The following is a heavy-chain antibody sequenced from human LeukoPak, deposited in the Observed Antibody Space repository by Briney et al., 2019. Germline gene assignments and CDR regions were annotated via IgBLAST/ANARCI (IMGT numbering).Heavy chain of an antibody. V-gene: IGHV4-39*07. Sequence: SETLSLTCSVSGESITTRHYYWGWIRQPPGKGLEWIGSIYYGEATSYNPSLMSRGTITIDTSSNHFSLRLTSVTAAGTAVYYCAKGGDSYKVGNYWGQGTLVTVSS. CDR2: IYYGEAT. D-gene: IGHD5-24*01. CDR3: AKGGDSYKVGNY. CDR1: GESITTRHYY. J-gene: IGHJ4*02.